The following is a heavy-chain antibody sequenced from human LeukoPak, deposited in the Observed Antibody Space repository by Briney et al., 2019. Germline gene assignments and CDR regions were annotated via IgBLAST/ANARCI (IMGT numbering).Heavy chain of an antibody. D-gene: IGHD5-18*01. CDR2: IYYSGST. CDR3: ARDPVDSYGPPSGMDV. J-gene: IGHJ6*02. V-gene: IGHV4-59*01. Sequence: PSETLSLTCTVSGGSISSYYWSWIRQPPGKGLEWIGYIYYSGSTNYNPSLKSRVTISVDTSKNQFSLKLSSVTAADTAVYYCARDPVDSYGPPSGMDVWGQGTTVTVSS. CDR1: GGSISSYY.